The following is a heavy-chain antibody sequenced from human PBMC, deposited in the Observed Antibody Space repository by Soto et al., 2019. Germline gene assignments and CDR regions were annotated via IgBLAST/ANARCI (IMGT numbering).Heavy chain of an antibody. CDR2: IYYNGNT. CDR3: ARSNWYSEY. J-gene: IGHJ4*02. V-gene: IGHV4-59*11. Sequence: SETLSLTCTVSGGSISNHYWSWIRQPPGKGLEWIGYIYYNGNTNYHPSLKSRVTMSVDTSKNQFSLKLSSVTAADTAVYYCARSNWYSEYWGQGPLVTVSS. CDR1: GGSISNHY. D-gene: IGHD7-27*01.